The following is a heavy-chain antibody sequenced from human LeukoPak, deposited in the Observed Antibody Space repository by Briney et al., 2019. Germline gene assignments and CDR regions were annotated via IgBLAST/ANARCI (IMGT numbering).Heavy chain of an antibody. Sequence: PGGSLRLSCAASGFTFGSYGMHWVRQAPGKGLEWVAFIRYDGSNKYYADSVKGRFTISRDNSKNTLYLQMNSLRAEDTAVYYCAKDAVLRFLEWLLESYFDYWGQGTLVTVSS. J-gene: IGHJ4*02. D-gene: IGHD3-3*01. V-gene: IGHV3-30*02. CDR1: GFTFGSYG. CDR3: AKDAVLRFLEWLLESYFDY. CDR2: IRYDGSNK.